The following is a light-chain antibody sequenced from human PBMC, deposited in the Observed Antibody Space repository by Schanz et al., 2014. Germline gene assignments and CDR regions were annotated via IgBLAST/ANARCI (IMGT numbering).Light chain of an antibody. J-gene: IGKJ2*01. CDR1: ENIDNY. CDR2: AAS. CDR3: QQSYSAPMYT. V-gene: IGKV1-39*01. Sequence: DIQMTQSPSSLSASVGDRVTITCRAGENIDNYLNWYQQKPGKAPKLLIYAASSLESGVPSRFSGSGSGKDFTLTISSLQPGDFATYYCQQSYSAPMYTFGQGTNLEI.